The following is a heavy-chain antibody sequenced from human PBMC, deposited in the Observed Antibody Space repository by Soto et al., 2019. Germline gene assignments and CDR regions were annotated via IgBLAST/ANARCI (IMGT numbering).Heavy chain of an antibody. V-gene: IGHV1-18*01. D-gene: IGHD2-8*01. CDR1: GYTFTSYG. CDR2: ISAYNGNT. CDR3: ARDAIVLMLNAGYGMDV. J-gene: IGHJ6*02. Sequence: GASVKVSCKASGYTFTSYGISWVRQAPGQGLEWMGWISAYNGNTNYAQKLQGRVTMTTDTSTSTAYMELRSLRSDATAVYYCARDAIVLMLNAGYGMDVWGQGTTVTVS.